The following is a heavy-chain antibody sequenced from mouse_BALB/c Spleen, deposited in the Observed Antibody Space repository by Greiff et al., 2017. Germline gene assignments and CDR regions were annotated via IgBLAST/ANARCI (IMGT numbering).Heavy chain of an antibody. Sequence: QVQLQQSGPELVKPGASVKMSCKASGYTFTDYVISWVKQRTGQGLEWIGEIYPGSGSTYYNEKFKGKATLTADKSSNTAYMQLSSLTSEDPAVYFCARPTARARAMDYWGQGTSVTVSS. CDR2: IYPGSGST. J-gene: IGHJ4*01. CDR3: ARPTARARAMDY. V-gene: IGHV1-81*01. D-gene: IGHD3-2*01. CDR1: GYTFTDYV.